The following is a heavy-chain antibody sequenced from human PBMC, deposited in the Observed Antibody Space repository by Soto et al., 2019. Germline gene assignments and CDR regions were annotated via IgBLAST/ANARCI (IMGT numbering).Heavy chain of an antibody. CDR3: ARLSGTATLTLQDWFGP. CDR1: GGSFSGYY. Sequence: QVQLQQWGAGLLKPSETLSLTCAVYGGSFSGYYWSWIRQPPGKGLEWMGEINHSGSTNYNPSLKSRVTISVDTSKNQFSLKLSSVTAADTAVYYCARLSGTATLTLQDWFGPWGQGTLVTVSS. J-gene: IGHJ5*01. CDR2: INHSGST. V-gene: IGHV4-34*01. D-gene: IGHD2-15*01.